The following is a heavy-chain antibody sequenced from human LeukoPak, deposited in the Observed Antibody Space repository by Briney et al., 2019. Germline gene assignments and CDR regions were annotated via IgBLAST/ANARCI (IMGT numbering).Heavy chain of an antibody. V-gene: IGHV4-59*01. CDR1: GGSISSYY. J-gene: IGHJ5*02. Sequence: SETLSLTCTVSGGSISSYYWSWIRQPPGKGLEWIGYIYYSGSTNYNPSLKSRVTISVDTSKNQFSLKLSSVTAADTAVFYCARYLGWFDPWGQGTLVTVSS. CDR3: ARYLGWFDP. CDR2: IYYSGST.